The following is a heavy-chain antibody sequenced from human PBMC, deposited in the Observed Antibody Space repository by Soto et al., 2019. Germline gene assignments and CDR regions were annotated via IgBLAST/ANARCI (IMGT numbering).Heavy chain of an antibody. D-gene: IGHD5-12*01. V-gene: IGHV3-23*01. CDR2: ISGSGGST. CDR3: AKRPSGGGYNFILELAY. J-gene: IGHJ4*02. CDR1: GFTFSSYA. Sequence: GGSLRLSCAASGFTFSSYAMSWVRQAPGKGLEWVSAISGSGGSTYYADSVKGRFTISRDNSKNTLYLQMNSLRAEDTAVYYCAKRPSGGGYNFILELAYWGQGTLFPVSS.